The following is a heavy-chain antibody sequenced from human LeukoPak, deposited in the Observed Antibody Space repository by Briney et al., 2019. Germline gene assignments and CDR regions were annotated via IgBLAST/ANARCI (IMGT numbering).Heavy chain of an antibody. J-gene: IGHJ5*02. CDR2: IYSGGST. Sequence: GGSLRLSCAASGFTVSSNYMSWVRQAPGKGLEWVSVIYSGGSTYYADSVKGRFTISRDNSKNTLYLQMDSLRAEDTAVYYCARWDGSSGWFDPWGQGTLVTVSS. CDR1: GFTVSSNY. D-gene: IGHD6-6*01. V-gene: IGHV3-66*01. CDR3: ARWDGSSGWFDP.